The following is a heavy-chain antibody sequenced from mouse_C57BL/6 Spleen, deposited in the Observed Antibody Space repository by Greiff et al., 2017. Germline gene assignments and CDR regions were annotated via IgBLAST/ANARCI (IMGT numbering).Heavy chain of an antibody. D-gene: IGHD1-1*01. CDR3: ASYGSSYWFAY. Sequence: DVQLQESGPGLVKPSQSLSLTCSVTGYSITSGYYWNWIRQFPGNKLERMSYISYDGSNNYNPSLKNRISITRDTSKNQFFLKLNSVTTEDTATXYCASYGSSYWFAYWGQGTLVTVSA. V-gene: IGHV3-6*01. CDR2: ISYDGSN. CDR1: GYSITSGYY. J-gene: IGHJ3*01.